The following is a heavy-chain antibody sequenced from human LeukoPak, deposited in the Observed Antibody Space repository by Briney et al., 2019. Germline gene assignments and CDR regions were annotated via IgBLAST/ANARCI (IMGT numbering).Heavy chain of an antibody. J-gene: IGHJ2*01. CDR1: GGSFSSYY. D-gene: IGHD2-15*01. V-gene: IGHV4-34*01. CDR3: ARPPRRAAHGYFDL. Sequence: SETLSLTCAVYGGSFSSYYWSWIRQPPGKGLEWIGEINHTGNTNYNPSLKSRVTISVDASKNQFSLKLSSVTAADTAVYYCARPPRRAAHGYFDLWGRGTLVTVSS. CDR2: INHTGNT.